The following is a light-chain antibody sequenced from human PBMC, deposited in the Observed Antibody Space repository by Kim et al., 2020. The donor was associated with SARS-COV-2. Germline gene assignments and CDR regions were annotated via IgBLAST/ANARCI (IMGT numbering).Light chain of an antibody. J-gene: IGLJ2*01. V-gene: IGLV3-21*01. Sequence: SYELTQPPSVSVAPGQTARITCGGNNIGGHSVHWYQQKPGQAPVLVMYYDSDRPSGIPERFSGSKSANTATLTISRVEAGDEADYYCQVWDSSTAVVFGGGTQLTVL. CDR2: YDS. CDR1: NIGGHS. CDR3: QVWDSSTAVV.